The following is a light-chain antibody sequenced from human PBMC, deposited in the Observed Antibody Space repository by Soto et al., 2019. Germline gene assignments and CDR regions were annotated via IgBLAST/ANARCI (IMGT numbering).Light chain of an antibody. Sequence: EIVVTQSPATLSVSPGERATLSCRASQIVSSNLAWYHQKPGQAPSLLIYGAFNRATGIPARFSGTGSGTEFTLTISSLQSEDFALYYCQQYNDWPLTFGQGTQVDIK. CDR3: QQYNDWPLT. CDR2: GAF. CDR1: QIVSSN. V-gene: IGKV3-15*01. J-gene: IGKJ1*01.